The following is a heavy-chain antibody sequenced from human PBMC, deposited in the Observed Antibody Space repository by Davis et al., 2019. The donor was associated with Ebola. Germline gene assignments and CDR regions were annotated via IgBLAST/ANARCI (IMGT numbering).Heavy chain of an antibody. CDR3: ARLGDYVFDY. V-gene: IGHV5-51*01. CDR2: IYPGDSDT. CDR1: GYTFTSYW. D-gene: IGHD4-17*01. Sequence: GESLKISCKGSGYTFTSYWIGWVRQMPGKGLEWMGIIYPGDSDTGYSPSFQGQVTISADKPISTAYLQWSSLKASDTAIYYCARLGDYVFDYWGQGTLVIASS. J-gene: IGHJ4*02.